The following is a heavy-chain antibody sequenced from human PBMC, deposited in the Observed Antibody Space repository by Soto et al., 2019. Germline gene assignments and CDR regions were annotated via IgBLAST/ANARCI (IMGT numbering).Heavy chain of an antibody. CDR3: ARGVGSSPPRY. D-gene: IGHD3-9*01. CDR2: IYDSGSP. J-gene: IGHJ4*02. V-gene: IGHV4-59*01. Sequence: NPSETLSLTCTISGGSISVYYWSWIRQSPGQGLEWIGYIYDSGSPYYNPSLKTRVTISADPSKNQISLKLTSATAADTAVYFCARGVGSSPPRYWGRGTLVTVSS. CDR1: GGSISVYY.